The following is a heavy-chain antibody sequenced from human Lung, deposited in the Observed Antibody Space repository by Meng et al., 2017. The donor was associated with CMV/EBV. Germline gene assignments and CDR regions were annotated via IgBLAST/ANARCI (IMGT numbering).Heavy chain of an antibody. CDR2: VHHSRGT. CDR3: AREPPDYCTSASCDYFDY. Sequence: SETLSLTCTVSGGSISSGDFYWTWIRQSPGKGLEWIGYVHHSRGTYYNPSLRSRVVISAETSKNQFSLRLTSVTAADTAMYYCAREPPDYCTSASCDYFDYWGQGTLVXVSS. CDR1: GGSISSGDFY. D-gene: IGHD2-2*01. V-gene: IGHV4-30-4*08. J-gene: IGHJ4*02.